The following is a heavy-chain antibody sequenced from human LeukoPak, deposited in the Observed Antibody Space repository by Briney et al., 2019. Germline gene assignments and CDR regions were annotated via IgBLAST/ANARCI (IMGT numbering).Heavy chain of an antibody. Sequence: GGSLRLSCAAPGFTFSNAWMSWVRQAPGKGLEWVGRIKSKTDGGTTDYAAPVKGRFTISRDDSKNTLYLQMNSLKTEDTAVYYCTTERIGTYYDFWSGYYTGYFDYWGQGTLVTVSS. CDR2: IKSKTDGGTT. D-gene: IGHD3-3*01. CDR3: TTERIGTYYDFWSGYYTGYFDY. CDR1: GFTFSNAW. J-gene: IGHJ4*02. V-gene: IGHV3-15*01.